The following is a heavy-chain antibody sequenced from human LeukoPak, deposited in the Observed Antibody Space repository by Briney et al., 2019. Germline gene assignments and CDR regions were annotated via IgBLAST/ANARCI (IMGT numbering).Heavy chain of an antibody. Sequence: GGSLRLSCAVSGITLSNYGMSWVRQAPGKGLEWVSAISGSGGSTYYADSVKGRFTISRDNSKNTLYLQMNSLRAEDTAVYYCAKAGEWELLGPDYWGRGTLVTVSS. V-gene: IGHV3-23*01. CDR1: GITLSNYG. CDR2: ISGSGGST. J-gene: IGHJ4*02. D-gene: IGHD1-26*01. CDR3: AKAGEWELLGPDY.